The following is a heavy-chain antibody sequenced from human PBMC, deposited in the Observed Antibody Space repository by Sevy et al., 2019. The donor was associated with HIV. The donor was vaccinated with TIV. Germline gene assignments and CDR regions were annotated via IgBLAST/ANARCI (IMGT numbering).Heavy chain of an antibody. D-gene: IGHD3-22*01. J-gene: IGHJ4*02. CDR3: AKDGPYYDSSGDYLNYFDY. CDR1: GFTFSSYA. Sequence: GGSLRLSCAASGFTFSSYAMSWVRQAPGKGLEWVSAISGSASSTYYADSVKGRFTISRDNSKNTLYLLLNSLRAEDTAVDYCAKDGPYYDSSGDYLNYFDYWGQGTLVTVSS. V-gene: IGHV3-23*01. CDR2: ISGSASST.